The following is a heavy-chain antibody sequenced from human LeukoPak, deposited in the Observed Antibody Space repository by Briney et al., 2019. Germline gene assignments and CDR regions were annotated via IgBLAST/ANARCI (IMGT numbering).Heavy chain of an antibody. Sequence: GGSLRLSCVASGFTFSSYWMTWVRQAPGKGLEWVANIKTDGSQIYYVDSVRGRSTIPRDNAKNSLYLQMNSLRVEDTAVYYCARDLNWETYWGQGTLVSVSS. CDR3: ARDLNWETY. CDR2: IKTDGSQI. J-gene: IGHJ4*02. V-gene: IGHV3-7*01. CDR1: GFTFSSYW. D-gene: IGHD7-27*01.